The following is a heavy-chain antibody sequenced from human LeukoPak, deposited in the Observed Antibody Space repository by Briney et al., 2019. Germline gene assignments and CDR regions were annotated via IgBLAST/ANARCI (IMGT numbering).Heavy chain of an antibody. CDR3: ARDIAVADSLRDYYYGMDV. CDR2: TYYRSKWYN. V-gene: IGHV6-1*01. D-gene: IGHD6-19*01. CDR1: GDSVPSNSAA. Sequence: SQTLSLTCAISGDSVPSNSAAWNWIRQSPSRGLEWLGRTYYRSKWYNDYAVSVKSRITINPDTSKNQFSLQLNSVTPEDTAVYYCARDIAVADSLRDYYYGMDVWGQGTTVTVSS. J-gene: IGHJ6*02.